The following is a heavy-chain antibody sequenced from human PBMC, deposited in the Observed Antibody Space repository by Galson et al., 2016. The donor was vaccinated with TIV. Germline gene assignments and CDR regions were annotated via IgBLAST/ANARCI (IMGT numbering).Heavy chain of an antibody. CDR3: AKGGYTRSSEAHAFHI. Sequence: SLRLSCAASEFTFSAYAMHWVRQAPGKGPEWVSAISGSGGVTHYADSVKGRFTISRDNSKNTLHLQMNSLRAEDTAVYYCAKGGYTRSSEAHAFHIWGQGTMVTVSS. D-gene: IGHD6-25*01. CDR2: ISGSGGVT. V-gene: IGHV3-23*01. CDR1: EFTFSAYA. J-gene: IGHJ3*02.